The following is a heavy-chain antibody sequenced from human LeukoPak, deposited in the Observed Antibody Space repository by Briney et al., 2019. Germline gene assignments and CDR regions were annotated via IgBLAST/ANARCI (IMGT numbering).Heavy chain of an antibody. V-gene: IGHV3-23*01. D-gene: IGHD2-15*01. J-gene: IGHJ4*02. Sequence: GGSLRLSCAASGLTVSSNYLSWVRQAPGKGLEWVSTFTGSGTGTYYADSVKGRFTISRDNSKNTLYLQMNSLRAEDTAVYYYAKTTDSGCPTCYGYFDYWSQGTLVTVSS. CDR1: GLTVSSNY. CDR3: AKTTDSGCPTCYGYFDY. CDR2: FTGSGTGT.